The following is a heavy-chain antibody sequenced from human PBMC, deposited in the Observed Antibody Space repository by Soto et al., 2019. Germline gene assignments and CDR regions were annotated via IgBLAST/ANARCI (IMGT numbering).Heavy chain of an antibody. J-gene: IGHJ4*02. CDR2: IYYRGIS. CDR1: GGSIRSYY. D-gene: IGHD3-10*01. V-gene: IGHV4-59*01. Sequence: QVQLQESGPGLVKPSETLSLTCTVSGGSIRSYYWSWIRQPPGTGLEWIGHIYYRGISNYIPSLKSRVTISVDTSKNQFSLKLSSVTAADTAVYYCARVWGYFFDYWGQGTLVTVSS. CDR3: ARVWGYFFDY.